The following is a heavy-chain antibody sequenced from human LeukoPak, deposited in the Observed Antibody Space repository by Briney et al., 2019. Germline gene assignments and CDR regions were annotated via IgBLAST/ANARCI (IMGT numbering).Heavy chain of an antibody. V-gene: IGHV1-18*01. J-gene: IGHJ4*02. CDR2: ISAYNGNT. Sequence: ASVKVSCKASGYTFTSYGISWVRQAPGQGLEWMGWISAYNGNTNYAQKLQGRVTMTTDTSTSTAYMEPRSLRSDDTAVYYCARDKGYDFWSGYMMGIGRAGFTFDYWGQGTLVTVSS. CDR3: ARDKGYDFWSGYMMGIGRAGFTFDY. CDR1: GYTFTSYG. D-gene: IGHD3-3*01.